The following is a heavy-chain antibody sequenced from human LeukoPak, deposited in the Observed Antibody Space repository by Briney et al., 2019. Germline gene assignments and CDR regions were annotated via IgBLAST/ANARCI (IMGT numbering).Heavy chain of an antibody. Sequence: PGGSLRLSCLASGYTFSSYSINWVRQAPGKGLEWVSSIIVRRNYICYADSVRGQFPISRDDARDSLYLQMNSLRAEDTAVYYCVRLRRNSDTSGFYYYYDFWGQGTLVTVSS. CDR2: IIVRRNYI. D-gene: IGHD3-22*01. J-gene: IGHJ4*02. CDR3: VRLRRNSDTSGFYYYYDF. CDR1: GYTFSSYS. V-gene: IGHV3-21*01.